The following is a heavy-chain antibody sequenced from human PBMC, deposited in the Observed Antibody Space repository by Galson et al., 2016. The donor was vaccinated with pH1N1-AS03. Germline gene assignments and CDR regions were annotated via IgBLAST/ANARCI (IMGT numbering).Heavy chain of an antibody. V-gene: IGHV3-30*03. Sequence: SLRLSCAASGFTFRSYGMHWVRQTPGKGLQWVAVISYDKSKKLYADSVRGRSTISRDNSKNTLYLQMNSLRPEDTAVYFCARSQSFYVDYFDNWGQGTLVTVSS. J-gene: IGHJ4*02. CDR2: ISYDKSKK. CDR3: ARSQSFYVDYFDN. D-gene: IGHD3-10*02. CDR1: GFTFRSYG.